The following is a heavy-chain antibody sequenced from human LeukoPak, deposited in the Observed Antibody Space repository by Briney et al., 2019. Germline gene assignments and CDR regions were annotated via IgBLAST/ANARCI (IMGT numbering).Heavy chain of an antibody. J-gene: IGHJ4*02. Sequence: SQTLSLTCTVSGGSISSGSYYWSWIRQPAGKGLQWIGRIYTSGSTNYNPSIKSRVTISVDTSKNQFSLKLSSVTAADTAVYYCSRANRYYDILTGYFWAFDYWGQGTLVTVSS. D-gene: IGHD3-9*01. V-gene: IGHV4-61*02. CDR2: IYTSGST. CDR1: GGSISSGSYY. CDR3: SRANRYYDILTGYFWAFDY.